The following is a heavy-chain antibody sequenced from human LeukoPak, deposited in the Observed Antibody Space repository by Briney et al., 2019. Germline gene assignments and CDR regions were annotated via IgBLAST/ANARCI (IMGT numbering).Heavy chain of an antibody. CDR2: IYYSGST. D-gene: IGHD3-9*01. V-gene: IGHV4-39*01. J-gene: IGHJ6*02. Sequence: SETLSLTRTVSGGSISSSSYYWGWIRQPPGKGLEWIGSIYYSGSTYYNPSLKSRVTISVDTSKNQFSLKLSSVTAADTAVYYCASGEGVLRYFDWLLSTYYYYYGMDVWGQGTTVTVSS. CDR1: GGSISSSSYY. CDR3: ASGEGVLRYFDWLLSTYYYYYGMDV.